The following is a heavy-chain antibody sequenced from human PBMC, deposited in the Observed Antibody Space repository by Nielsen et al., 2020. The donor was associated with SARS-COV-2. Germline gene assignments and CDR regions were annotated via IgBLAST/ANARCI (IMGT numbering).Heavy chain of an antibody. Sequence: GESLKISCAASGFTVSSNYMSWVRQAPGKGLEWVSVIYSGGSTYYADSVKGRFTISRDNSKNTLYLQMNSLRAEDTAVYYCARDTPTDAFDIWGQGTMVTVSS. CDR2: IYSGGST. D-gene: IGHD2-15*01. J-gene: IGHJ3*02. CDR1: GFTVSSNY. V-gene: IGHV3-66*01. CDR3: ARDTPTDAFDI.